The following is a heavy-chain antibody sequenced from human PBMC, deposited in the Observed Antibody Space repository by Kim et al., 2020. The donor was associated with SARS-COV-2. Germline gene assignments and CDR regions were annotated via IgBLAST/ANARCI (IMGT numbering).Heavy chain of an antibody. Sequence: SETLSLTCTVSGGSISSYYWSWIRQPPGKGLEWIGYTYYIGSTNYNPSLKSRVTISVDTSKNQFSLKLSSVTAADTAVYYCARDLPGDMGGVMDVWGQGT. CDR1: GGSISSYY. V-gene: IGHV4-59*01. CDR3: ARDLPGDMGGVMDV. J-gene: IGHJ6*02. CDR2: TYYIGST. D-gene: IGHD1-26*01.